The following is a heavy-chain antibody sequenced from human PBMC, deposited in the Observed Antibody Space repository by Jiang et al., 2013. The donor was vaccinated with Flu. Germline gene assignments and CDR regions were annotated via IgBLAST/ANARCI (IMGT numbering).Heavy chain of an antibody. CDR2: IYNNGNT. V-gene: IGHV4-59*13. Sequence: LLKPSETLSLICTVSGGSINSYYWSWIRQSPGKGLEWIGYIYNNGNTNYNPSLKSRVTMSVDTSKSQVSLKLTSATAADTAVYFCARGLLGYSTSWHNWGRGILVTVSS. J-gene: IGHJ2*01. D-gene: IGHD5-12*01. CDR3: ARGLLGYSTSWHN. CDR1: GGSINSYY.